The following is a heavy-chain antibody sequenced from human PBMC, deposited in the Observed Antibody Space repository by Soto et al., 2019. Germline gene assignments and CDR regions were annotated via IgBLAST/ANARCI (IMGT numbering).Heavy chain of an antibody. CDR1: GYTFTGYY. CDR2: INPNSGGT. CDR3: ARVLTKDYIWGSYLSFDY. D-gene: IGHD3-16*02. Sequence: ASVKVSCKASGYTFTGYYMHLVRQAPGQGLEWMGWINPNSGGTNYAQKFQGWVTMTRDTSISTAYMELSSVTAADTAVYYCARVLTKDYIWGSYLSFDYWGQGTLVTVSS. J-gene: IGHJ4*02. V-gene: IGHV1-2*04.